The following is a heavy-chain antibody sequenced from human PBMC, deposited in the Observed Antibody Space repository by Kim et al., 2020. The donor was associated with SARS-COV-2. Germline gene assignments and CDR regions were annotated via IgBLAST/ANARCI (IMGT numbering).Heavy chain of an antibody. CDR1: GYTFTSYA. CDR3: ARAPPSRSYYDILTGYFDY. D-gene: IGHD3-9*01. J-gene: IGHJ4*02. CDR2: INAGNGNT. Sequence: ASVKVSCKASGYTFTSYAMHWVRQAPGQRLEWMGWINAGNGNTKYSQKFQGRVTITRDTSASTAYMELSSLRSEDTAVYYCARAPPSRSYYDILTGYFDYWGQGTLVTVSS. V-gene: IGHV1-3*01.